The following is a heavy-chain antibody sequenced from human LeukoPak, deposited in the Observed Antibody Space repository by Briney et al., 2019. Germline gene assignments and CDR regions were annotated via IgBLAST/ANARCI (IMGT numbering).Heavy chain of an antibody. D-gene: IGHD3-22*01. V-gene: IGHV4-59*08. CDR2: IYYSGST. Sequence: PSETLSLTCTVSGGSISSYYWSWIRQPPGKGLEWIGYIYYSGSTYYNPSLKSRATISVDTSKNQFSLKLSSVTAADTAVYFCARYPGGYYYDSSGPKGGAFDIWGQGTMVTVSS. CDR1: GGSISSYY. J-gene: IGHJ3*02. CDR3: ARYPGGYYYDSSGPKGGAFDI.